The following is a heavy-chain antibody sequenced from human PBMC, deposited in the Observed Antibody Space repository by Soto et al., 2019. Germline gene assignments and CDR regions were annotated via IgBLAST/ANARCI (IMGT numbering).Heavy chain of an antibody. CDR3: ARGSYGYGD. D-gene: IGHD5-18*01. CDR2: IYYSGST. V-gene: IGHV4-61*01. J-gene: IGHJ4*02. Sequence: QVQLQESGPGLVKPSETLSLTCIVSGGSVSSGSFYWSWIRQPPGEGLEWIGYIYYSGSTNYNPSLKSRVTISVDTSKNQFSLKLSSVTAADTAVYYGARGSYGYGDWGQGTLVTVSS. CDR1: GGSVSSGSFY.